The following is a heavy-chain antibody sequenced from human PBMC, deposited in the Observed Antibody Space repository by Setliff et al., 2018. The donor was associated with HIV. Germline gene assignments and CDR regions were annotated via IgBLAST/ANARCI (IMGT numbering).Heavy chain of an antibody. Sequence: PSETLSLTCAVSGASISSGNWWSWVRQSPGKGLEWIGKIFHTGSTNYNPSLKSRVTISVDTSKNHFSLNVSSLTAADTALYFCARLMPNWDYFDYWGQGTQVTVSS. CDR3: ARLMPNWDYFDY. J-gene: IGHJ4*02. V-gene: IGHV4-4*02. D-gene: IGHD2-2*01. CDR2: IFHTGST. CDR1: GASISSGNW.